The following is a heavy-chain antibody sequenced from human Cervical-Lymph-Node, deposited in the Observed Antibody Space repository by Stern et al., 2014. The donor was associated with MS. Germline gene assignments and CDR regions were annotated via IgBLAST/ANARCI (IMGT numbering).Heavy chain of an antibody. Sequence: VQLEESGGGLVKPGGSLRLSCVASGFTFSDYYMSWIRQAPGKGLECIAYISSNGNTIYYTDSVKGRFSISRDNAKNSLYLLMNSLRVEDTAVYYCAVRDLTATGYWGQGTLVTVSS. CDR1: GFTFSDYY. J-gene: IGHJ4*02. CDR2: ISSNGNTI. D-gene: IGHD5-18*01. CDR3: AVRDLTATGY. V-gene: IGHV3-11*01.